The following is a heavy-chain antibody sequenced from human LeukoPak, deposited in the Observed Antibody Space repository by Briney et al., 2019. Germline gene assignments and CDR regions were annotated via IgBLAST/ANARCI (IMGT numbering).Heavy chain of an antibody. D-gene: IGHD3-10*01. V-gene: IGHV4-59*01. Sequence: PSETLSLTCTVSGGSISSYYWSWTRQPPGKGLEWIGYIYYSGSTNYNPSLKSRVTISVDTSKNQFSLKLSSVTAADTAVYYCARGRSSMVRGYYYYYMDVWGKGTTVTISS. CDR1: GGSISSYY. CDR2: IYYSGST. J-gene: IGHJ6*03. CDR3: ARGRSSMVRGYYYYYMDV.